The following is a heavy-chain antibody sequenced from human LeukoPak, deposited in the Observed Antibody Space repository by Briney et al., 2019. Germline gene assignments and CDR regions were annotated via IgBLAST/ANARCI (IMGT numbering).Heavy chain of an antibody. CDR2: INSDGSST. V-gene: IGHV3-74*01. CDR3: ARGFFYSYGPFDY. D-gene: IGHD5-18*01. J-gene: IGHJ4*02. Sequence: GRSLRLSCAASGFTFSSYWMHWVRQAPGKGLVWVSRINSDGSSTSYADSVKGRFTISRDNAKNTLYLQMNSLRAEDTAVYYCARGFFYSYGPFDYWGQGTLVTVSS. CDR1: GFTFSSYW.